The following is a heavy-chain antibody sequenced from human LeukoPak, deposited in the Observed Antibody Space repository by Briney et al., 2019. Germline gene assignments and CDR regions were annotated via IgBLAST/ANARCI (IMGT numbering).Heavy chain of an antibody. CDR3: VRDFDTVPTAYLPL. CDR1: GFTFSSDS. J-gene: IGHJ1*01. Sequence: PGGSLRLSCAASGFTFSSDSMNWVRQAPGKGREGVSSISRSSRHLYYTDSVKGRVTISRDDAKSSVYLQMNSLRADETAVYYCVRDFDTVPTAYLPLWGQGTLVTVSS. CDR2: ISRSSRHL. V-gene: IGHV3-21*01. D-gene: IGHD4-17*01.